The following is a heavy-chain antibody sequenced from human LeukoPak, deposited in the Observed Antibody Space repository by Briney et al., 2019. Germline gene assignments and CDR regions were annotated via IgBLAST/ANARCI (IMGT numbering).Heavy chain of an antibody. CDR1: GYTFTSYG. J-gene: IGHJ6*03. CDR3: ASSDTGYCSSTSCSYYYMDV. V-gene: IGHV1-18*01. CDR2: ISAYNGNT. Sequence: ASVKVSCKASGYTFTSYGISWVRQAPGQGLEWMGWISAYNGNTNYAQKLHGRVTMTTDTSPSTAYMELRSLRSDDTAVYYCASSDTGYCSSTSCSYYYMDVWGKGTTVTVSS. D-gene: IGHD2-2*01.